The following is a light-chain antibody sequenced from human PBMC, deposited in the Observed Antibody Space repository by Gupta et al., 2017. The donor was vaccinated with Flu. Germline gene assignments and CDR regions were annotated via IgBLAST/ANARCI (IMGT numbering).Light chain of an antibody. Sequence: QSALTQPPSASGSPGQSVTISCTGTSSDVGGYNYVSWYQQHPGKAPKLMIYEVSKRPSGVPDRFSGSKSGNTASLTXSXLQAEDXADYYCSSYAGSNNQVFGTGTKVTVL. J-gene: IGLJ1*01. V-gene: IGLV2-8*01. CDR3: SSYAGSNNQV. CDR1: SSDVGGYNY. CDR2: EVS.